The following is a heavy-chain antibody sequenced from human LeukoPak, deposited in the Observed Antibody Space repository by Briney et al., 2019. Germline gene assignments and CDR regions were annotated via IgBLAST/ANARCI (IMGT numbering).Heavy chain of an antibody. V-gene: IGHV4-59*01. CDR1: GGSISSYY. D-gene: IGHD5-12*01. J-gene: IGHJ4*02. CDR3: AGVYSGYDSVSC. CDR2: IYYSGST. Sequence: SETLSLTCTVSGGSISSYYWSWIRQPPGKGLEWIGYIYYSGSTNYNPSLKSRVTISVDTSKNQFSLKLSSVTAADTAVYYCAGVYSGYDSVSCWGQGTLVTVSS.